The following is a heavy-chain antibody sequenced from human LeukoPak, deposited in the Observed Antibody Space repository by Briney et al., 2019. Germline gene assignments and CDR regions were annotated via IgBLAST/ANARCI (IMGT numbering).Heavy chain of an antibody. Sequence: GGSLRLSCAASGFTVSSTYMSWVRQAPGKGLQWVSVIYSGGGTYYAASVKGRFTISRDNSNNTVFLQMNNLRAEDTAVYYCARESRLSHRDDAFDLWGQGTMVTVSS. CDR2: IYSGGGT. V-gene: IGHV3-66*01. CDR3: ARESRLSHRDDAFDL. D-gene: IGHD2-2*01. J-gene: IGHJ3*01. CDR1: GFTVSSTY.